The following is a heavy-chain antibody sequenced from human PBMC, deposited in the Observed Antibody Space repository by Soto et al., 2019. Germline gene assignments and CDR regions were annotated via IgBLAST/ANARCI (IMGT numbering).Heavy chain of an antibody. CDR3: AKGDSGGFPRSFDY. J-gene: IGHJ4*02. CDR1: GFTFSDYA. D-gene: IGHD3-22*01. V-gene: IGHV3-23*01. Sequence: GGSLRLSCAASGFTFSDYAMSWVRQAPGKGLEWVSAIGGGGGYTYNADSVKGRFTISRDNSKNTVTLQLNGLKVEDTVVYFCAKGDSGGFPRSFDYRGQGTLVTVSS. CDR2: IGGGGGYT.